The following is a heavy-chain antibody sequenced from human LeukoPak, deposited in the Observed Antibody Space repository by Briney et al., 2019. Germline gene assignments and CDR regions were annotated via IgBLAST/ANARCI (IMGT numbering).Heavy chain of an antibody. J-gene: IGHJ4*02. CDR3: ARTFGYGGPSDD. CDR2: LYDSGST. D-gene: IGHD4-23*01. Sequence: DPSETLSLICTVSGGSISSSGYNWDWIRQPPGKGLEWIGNLYDSGSTYYNPSLKRRVTISVDTSNNQFSLKLSSVTAADTAVYYCARTFGYGGPSDDWGQGTLVTVSS. V-gene: IGHV4-39*01. CDR1: GGSISSSGYN.